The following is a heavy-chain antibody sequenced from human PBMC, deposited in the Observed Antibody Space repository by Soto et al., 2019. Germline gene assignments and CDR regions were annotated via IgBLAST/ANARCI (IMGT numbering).Heavy chain of an antibody. CDR3: ERGFYQRSPDIDY. CDR2: IYYSGST. Sequence: SETLSLTCTVSGGSISSYYWSWIRQPPGKGLEWIGYIYYSGSTNYNPSLKSRVTISVDTSKNQFSLKLSSVTAADTAVYYCERGFYQRSPDIDYWGQGTLVTVSS. CDR1: GGSISSYY. V-gene: IGHV4-59*01. J-gene: IGHJ4*02. D-gene: IGHD3-10*01.